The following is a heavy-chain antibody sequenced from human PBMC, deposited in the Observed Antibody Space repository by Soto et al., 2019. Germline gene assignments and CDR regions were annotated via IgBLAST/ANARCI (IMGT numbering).Heavy chain of an antibody. CDR1: GYTFASYA. J-gene: IGHJ4*02. CDR3: ARGQQRVVIVSQLPPHFDY. D-gene: IGHD3-3*01. Sequence: GASVKVSCKASGYTFASYAMHWVRQAPGQRLEWMGWINAGNGNTKYSQKFQGRVTITRDTSASTAYMELSSLRSEDTAVYYCARGQQRVVIVSQLPPHFDYWGQGTLVTVSS. CDR2: INAGNGNT. V-gene: IGHV1-3*01.